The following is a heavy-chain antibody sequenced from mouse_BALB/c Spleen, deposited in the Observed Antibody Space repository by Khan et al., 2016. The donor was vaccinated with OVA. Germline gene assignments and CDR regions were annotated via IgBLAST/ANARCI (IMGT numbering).Heavy chain of an antibody. J-gene: IGHJ3*01. CDR2: TYPGSKNT. V-gene: IGHV1-76*01. CDR1: GYTFTDYN. CDR3: ASEFGALFPY. Sequence: VQLQQSGAELARPGASVKLSRMASGYTFTDYNINWVMQRPGQGLEWIGETYPGSKNTYYNEKFKGKATLTADKTSSTAYMQIIRPTSEDSEVYFCASEFGALFPYWGQGTLVTVSA.